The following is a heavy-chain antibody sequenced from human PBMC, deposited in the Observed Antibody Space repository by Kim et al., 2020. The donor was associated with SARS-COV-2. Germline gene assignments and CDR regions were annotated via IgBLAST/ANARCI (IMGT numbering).Heavy chain of an antibody. CDR3: ARDREDIVVVPAAPPYYYYGMDL. CDR2: ISSSSSYI. J-gene: IGHJ6*02. CDR1: GFTFSSYS. V-gene: IGHV3-21*01. D-gene: IGHD2-2*01. Sequence: GGSLRLSCAASGFTFSSYSMNWVRQAPGKGLEWVSSISSSSSYIYYADSVKGRFTISRDNAKNSLYLQMNSLRAEDTAVYYCARDREDIVVVPAAPPYYYYGMDLWGQGTTVTVSS.